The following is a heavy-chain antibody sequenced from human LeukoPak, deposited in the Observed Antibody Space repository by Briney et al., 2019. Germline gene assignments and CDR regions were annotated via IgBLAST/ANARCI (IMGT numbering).Heavy chain of an antibody. Sequence: PGGSLRLSCAASGFTFSNYAMSWVRQAPGKGLEWVSAISGGGGSTYYAGSVKGRFTISRDSSQNTLYLQMNSVRADDTAIYYCAKSQSGWYSFDDWGQGALVTVSS. CDR2: ISGGGGST. D-gene: IGHD6-19*01. CDR3: AKSQSGWYSFDD. J-gene: IGHJ4*02. V-gene: IGHV3-23*01. CDR1: GFTFSNYA.